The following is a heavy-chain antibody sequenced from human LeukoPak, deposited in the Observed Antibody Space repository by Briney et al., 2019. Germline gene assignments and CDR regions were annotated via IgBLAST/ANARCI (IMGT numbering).Heavy chain of an antibody. Sequence: AGGSLRLSCAASGFTFSNYDMHWVRQAPGKGLEWVAVISYDGSNKYYADSVKGRFTISRDNSKNTLYLQMNSLRAEDTAVYYCAKEGNYGFDYWGQGTLVTVSS. CDR1: GFTFSNYD. CDR3: AKEGNYGFDY. CDR2: ISYDGSNK. J-gene: IGHJ4*02. D-gene: IGHD3-10*01. V-gene: IGHV3-30*18.